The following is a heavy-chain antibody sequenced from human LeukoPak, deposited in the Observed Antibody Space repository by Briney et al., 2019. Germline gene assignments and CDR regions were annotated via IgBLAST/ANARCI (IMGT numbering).Heavy chain of an antibody. CDR1: GFTFSTSW. J-gene: IGHJ4*02. CDR3: TTYMAARPDNFGF. V-gene: IGHV3-15*01. CDR2: IKSKTSGGTT. Sequence: PGGSLRLSCAASGFTFSTSWMSWVRQAPGMGLEWVGRIKSKTSGGTTDYAAPVEGRFTISRDDSKNTLFLQMNSLKTEDTAFYYCTTYMAARPDNFGFWGQGTLVTVSS. D-gene: IGHD6-6*01.